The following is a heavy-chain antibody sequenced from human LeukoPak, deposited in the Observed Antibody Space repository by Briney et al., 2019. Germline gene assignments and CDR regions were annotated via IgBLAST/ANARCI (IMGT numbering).Heavy chain of an antibody. Sequence: QPGGSLRLSCAASGFTLSTYAMSWVRQAPGRGLEWVSAISGSSDTTYYADSVKGRFTISRDNSKNTLYLQMNSLRAEDTAVYYCANREGGYTYDPFDYWGQGTLVTVSS. CDR1: GFTLSTYA. J-gene: IGHJ4*02. CDR2: ISGSSDTT. V-gene: IGHV3-23*01. CDR3: ANREGGYTYDPFDY. D-gene: IGHD5-18*01.